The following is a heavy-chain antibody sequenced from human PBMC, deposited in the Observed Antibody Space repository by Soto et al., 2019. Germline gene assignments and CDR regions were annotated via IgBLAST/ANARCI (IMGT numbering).Heavy chain of an antibody. D-gene: IGHD3-10*01. V-gene: IGHV6-1*01. CDR2: IYYRSKWFH. Sequence: PSQTLSLTCVISGDSVSSNGACWNWIRQSPSRGLQWLGRIYYRSKWFHDYAASVESRMAINPDTSKNQFSLQLKSVTPEDTAVYYCVRDRYSSSGWFDPWGQGTPVTVSS. CDR3: VRDRYSSSGWFDP. CDR1: GDSVSSNGAC. J-gene: IGHJ5*02.